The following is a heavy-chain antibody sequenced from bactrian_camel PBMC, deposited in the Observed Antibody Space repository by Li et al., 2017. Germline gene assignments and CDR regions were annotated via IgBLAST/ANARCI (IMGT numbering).Heavy chain of an antibody. CDR1: QYAVC. CDR3: AANSRSFGCPARALTVDAFTD. J-gene: IGHJ4*01. V-gene: IGHV3S63*01. CDR2: MHTSGGST. Sequence: HVQLVESGGGSVQAGGSLRLSCAASQYAVCMAWFRQTPGKEREGVASMHTSGGSTTYADSVKGRFTISMDNAKNTLYLQMNNLQPEDTAMYYCAANSRSFGCPARALTVDAFTDWGQGTQVTVS. D-gene: IGHD3*01.